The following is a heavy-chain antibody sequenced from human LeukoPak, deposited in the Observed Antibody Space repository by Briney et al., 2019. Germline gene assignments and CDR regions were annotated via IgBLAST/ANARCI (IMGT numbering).Heavy chain of an antibody. D-gene: IGHD5-12*01. CDR3: ARASLLVGGYDFGGFDY. V-gene: IGHV4-59*01. CDR1: GGSISSYY. CDR2: IYYSGST. Sequence: PSETLSLTCTVSGGSISSYYWSWIRQPPGKGPEWIGYIYYSGSTNYNPSLKSRVTISVDTSKNQFSLKLSSVTAADTAVYYCARASLLVGGYDFGGFDYWGQGTLVTVSS. J-gene: IGHJ4*02.